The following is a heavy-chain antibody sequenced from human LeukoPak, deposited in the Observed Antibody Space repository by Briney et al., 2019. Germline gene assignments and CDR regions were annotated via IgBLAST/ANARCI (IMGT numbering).Heavy chain of an antibody. CDR3: ARAGPVEELYGFDP. J-gene: IGHJ5*02. V-gene: IGHV4-4*07. D-gene: IGHD1-26*01. Sequence: SETLSLTCTVSGGSIGSYYWSWIRQPAGKGLEWIGRIYTSGSTNYNPSLKSRVTMSVDTSKNQFSLKLSSVTAADTAVYYCARAGPVEELYGFDPWGQGTLVTVSS. CDR1: GGSIGSYY. CDR2: IYTSGST.